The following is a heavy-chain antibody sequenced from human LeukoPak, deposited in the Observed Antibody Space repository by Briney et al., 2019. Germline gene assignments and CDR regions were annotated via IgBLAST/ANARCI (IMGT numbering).Heavy chain of an antibody. J-gene: IGHJ6*02. D-gene: IGHD3-16*02. CDR3: ARDLEITFGGVIVTLAYYGMDV. CDR2: IYSGGST. Sequence: GGSLRLSCAASGFTVSSNYMSWVRQAPGKGLEWVSVIYSGGSTYYADSVKGRFTISRHNSKNTLYLQMNSLRAEDTAVYYCARDLEITFGGVIVTLAYYGMDVWGQGTTVTVSS. CDR1: GFTVSSNY. V-gene: IGHV3-53*04.